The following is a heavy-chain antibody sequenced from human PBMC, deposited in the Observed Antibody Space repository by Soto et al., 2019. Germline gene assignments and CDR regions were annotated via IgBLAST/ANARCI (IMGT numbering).Heavy chain of an antibody. V-gene: IGHV6-1*01. CDR1: GDSVSSNSVA. D-gene: IGHD6-13*01. CDR3: ARANEAAAGFFFDY. J-gene: IGHJ4*02. Sequence: PSQTLSLTCAISGDSVSSNSVAWNWIRQSPSRGLEWLGRTHYRSKWYSDYAVSVKSRITINPDTSKNQFSLQLISVTPEDTAVYYCARANEAAAGFFFDYWGQGALVTVSS. CDR2: THYRSKWYS.